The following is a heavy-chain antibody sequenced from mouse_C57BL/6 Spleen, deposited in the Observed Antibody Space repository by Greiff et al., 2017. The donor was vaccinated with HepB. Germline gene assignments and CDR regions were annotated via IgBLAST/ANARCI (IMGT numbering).Heavy chain of an antibody. CDR2: IRLKSDNYAT. V-gene: IGHV6-3*01. D-gene: IGHD1-1*01. Sequence: EVKLMESGGGLVQPGGSMKLSCVASGFTFSNYWMNWVRQSPEKGLEWVAQIRLKSDNYATHYAESVKGRFTISRDDSKSSVYLQMNNLRAEDTGIYYCTGYGSSWGYAMDYWGQGTSVTVSS. CDR3: TGYGSSWGYAMDY. CDR1: GFTFSNYW. J-gene: IGHJ4*01.